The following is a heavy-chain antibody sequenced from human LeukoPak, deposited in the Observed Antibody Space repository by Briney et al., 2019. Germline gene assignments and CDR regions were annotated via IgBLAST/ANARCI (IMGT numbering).Heavy chain of an antibody. CDR2: FDPEDGET. D-gene: IGHD1-26*01. V-gene: IGHV1-24*01. Sequence: GASVKVSCKVSGYTLTEISMHWVRQAPGKGLEWMGGFDPEDGETSYAQKFQGRVTMTEDTSTDTAYMELRSLRSDDTAVYYCARGGRWELPRPYAFDIWGQGTMVTVSS. CDR1: GYTLTEIS. J-gene: IGHJ3*02. CDR3: ARGGRWELPRPYAFDI.